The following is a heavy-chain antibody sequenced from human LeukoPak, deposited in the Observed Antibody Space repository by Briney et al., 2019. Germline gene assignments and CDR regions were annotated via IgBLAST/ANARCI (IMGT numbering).Heavy chain of an antibody. CDR2: ISAYNGDT. D-gene: IGHD3-3*01. J-gene: IGHJ3*02. CDR1: GYTFTRHG. CDR3: ASIYDFWSGYLGHDAFDI. Sequence: ASVKVSCKASGYTFTRHGISWVRQAPGQGLEWMGWISAYNGDTKYAQNFQGRVTITTDTSTTTAYMELRSLRSEDTAVYYCASIYDFWSGYLGHDAFDIWGQGTMVTVSS. V-gene: IGHV1-18*01.